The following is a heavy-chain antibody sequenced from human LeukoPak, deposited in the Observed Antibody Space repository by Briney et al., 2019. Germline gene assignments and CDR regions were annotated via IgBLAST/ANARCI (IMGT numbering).Heavy chain of an antibody. Sequence: ASVKVSCKASGYTFTSYGISWVRQAPGQGFEWMGWISAYNGNTNYAQKLQGRVTMTTDTSTSTAYMELRSLRSDDTAVYYCASGPLIGGGDCYFDYWGQGTLVTVSS. D-gene: IGHD2-21*02. CDR1: GYTFTSYG. CDR3: ASGPLIGGGDCYFDY. V-gene: IGHV1-18*01. CDR2: ISAYNGNT. J-gene: IGHJ4*02.